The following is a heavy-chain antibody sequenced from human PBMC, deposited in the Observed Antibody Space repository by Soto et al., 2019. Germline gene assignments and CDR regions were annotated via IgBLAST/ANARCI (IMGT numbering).Heavy chain of an antibody. CDR3: AREGGAGTYMGFDY. CDR2: IYSGGST. V-gene: IGHV3-66*01. D-gene: IGHD6-19*01. Sequence: GGSLRLSCAASGFTVGSNYMSWVRQAPGKGLEWVSVIYSGGSTYYADSVKGRFTISRDNSKNTLYLQMNSLRAEDTAVYYCAREGGAGTYMGFDYWGQGTLVTVSS. CDR1: GFTVGSNY. J-gene: IGHJ4*02.